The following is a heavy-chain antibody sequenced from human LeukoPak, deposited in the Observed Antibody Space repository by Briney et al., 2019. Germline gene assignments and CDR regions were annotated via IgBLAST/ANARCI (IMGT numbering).Heavy chain of an antibody. V-gene: IGHV5-51*01. J-gene: IGHJ4*02. CDR3: ARHGTRTYSSGWFDY. CDR1: GYSFTSYW. D-gene: IGHD6-19*01. CDR2: IYPGDSDT. Sequence: GESLKISCKGSGYSFTSYWIAWVRQMPGKGLEWMGIIYPGDSDTRYSPSFQGQVTISADKSISTAYLQWSSLKASDTAMYYCARHGTRTYSSGWFDYWGQGTLVTVSS.